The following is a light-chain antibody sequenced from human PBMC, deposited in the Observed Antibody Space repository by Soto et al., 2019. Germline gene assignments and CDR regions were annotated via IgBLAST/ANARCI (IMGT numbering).Light chain of an antibody. CDR2: AAS. Sequence: ETVMTQSPVTLCVSPGDTATLSCRASQRVSNHFAWYQQKPGQAPRLLIYAASTRAAGVPVRFSGSGSETEFTLTIRSLQSEDFGLYYCHQYNNWPWTFGQGTKVDIK. J-gene: IGKJ1*01. V-gene: IGKV3-15*01. CDR1: QRVSNH. CDR3: HQYNNWPWT.